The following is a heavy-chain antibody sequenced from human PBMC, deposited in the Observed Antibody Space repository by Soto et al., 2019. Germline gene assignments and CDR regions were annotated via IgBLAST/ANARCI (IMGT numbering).Heavy chain of an antibody. Sequence: QVQLVQSGAEVKKPGSSVTVSCTASGGTFSSYAVSWVRQAPGQGLEWMGVVIPKASQPKYAPKFQGRVTITEDYSTAYMEVSSLTSDDTAVYYCARDSSSPNSFYYGMAVWGQGTTVIVSS. CDR1: GGTFSSYA. V-gene: IGHV1-69*01. CDR2: VIPKASQP. J-gene: IGHJ6*02. D-gene: IGHD6-6*01. CDR3: ARDSSSPNSFYYGMAV.